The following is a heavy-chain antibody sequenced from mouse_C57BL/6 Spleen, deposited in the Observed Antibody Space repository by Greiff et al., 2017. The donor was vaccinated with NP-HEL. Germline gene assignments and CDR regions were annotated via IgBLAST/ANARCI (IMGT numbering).Heavy chain of an antibody. V-gene: IGHV1-59*01. CDR2: IDPSDSYT. J-gene: IGHJ3*01. D-gene: IGHD4-1*01. CDR1: GYTFTSYW. Sequence: QVQLQQPGAELVRPGTSVKLSCKASGYTFTSYWMHWVKQRPGQGLEWIGVIDPSDSYTNYNQKFKGKATLTVDTSSSTAYMQLSSLTSEDSAVYYCARDGDWEGRPFAYWGQGTLVTVSA. CDR3: ARDGDWEGRPFAY.